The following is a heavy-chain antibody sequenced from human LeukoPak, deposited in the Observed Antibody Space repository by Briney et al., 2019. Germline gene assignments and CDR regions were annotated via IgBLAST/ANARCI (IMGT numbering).Heavy chain of an antibody. CDR3: ARWAVVTANYFDY. V-gene: IGHV4-39*07. Sequence: SETLSLTCTLSGGSISSSTYYWAWVRQPPGKGLEWIASIYYSGTTYYNPSLKSRVTISLDTSKNQFSLKLISVTAADTAVYYCARWAVVTANYFDYWGQGTLVTVSS. CDR2: IYYSGTT. CDR1: GGSISSSTYY. J-gene: IGHJ4*02. D-gene: IGHD2-15*01.